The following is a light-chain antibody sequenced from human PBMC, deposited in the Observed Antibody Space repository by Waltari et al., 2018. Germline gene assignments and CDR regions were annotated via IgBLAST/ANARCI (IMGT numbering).Light chain of an antibody. Sequence: QSALTQPASVSGSPGPSITISCTGTSSAVGGYNSVSWYQQHPAQAPKVMIYDVSNWPSGVSNRLSGSKAGSTATLTISGLQAEDEAEYYCSSHTSNSIVVFGGGTKLTGL. CDR1: SSAVGGYNS. V-gene: IGLV2-14*03. CDR2: DVS. CDR3: SSHTSNSIVV. J-gene: IGLJ2*01.